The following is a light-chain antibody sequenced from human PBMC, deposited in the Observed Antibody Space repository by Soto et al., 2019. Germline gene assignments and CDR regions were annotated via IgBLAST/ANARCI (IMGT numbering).Light chain of an antibody. CDR2: AAS. J-gene: IGKJ3*01. CDR3: QQLNSLFT. Sequence: IQVTQSPSSLSASVGARVTITCRASRGITNYLAWYHQKPAKAPKLLIYAASTLQSGVPSRFSGSGSGTDFTLTISSLQPEDFGIYYCQQLNSLFTFGPGTKVDIK. CDR1: RGITNY. V-gene: IGKV1-9*01.